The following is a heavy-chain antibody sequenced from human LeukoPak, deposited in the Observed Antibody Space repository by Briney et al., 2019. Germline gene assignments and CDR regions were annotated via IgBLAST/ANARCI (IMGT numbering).Heavy chain of an antibody. J-gene: IGHJ4*02. CDR2: ISHSGDTT. D-gene: IGHD3-3*01. V-gene: IGHV3-23*01. Sequence: GVSLRLSCAASGFTFSSYAMNWVRQAPGKGLEWVSYISHSGDTTSYADSVKGRFTISRDNSKNTLYLQMSSLRAEDTAVYYCAAHFDFWSGYPYYFDYWGQGTLVTVSS. CDR3: AAHFDFWSGYPYYFDY. CDR1: GFTFSSYA.